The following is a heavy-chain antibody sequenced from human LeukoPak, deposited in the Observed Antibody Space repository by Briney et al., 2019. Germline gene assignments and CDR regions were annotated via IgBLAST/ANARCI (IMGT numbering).Heavy chain of an antibody. CDR3: ATPSIGIQRLVKW. V-gene: IGHV3-33*01. Sequence: GGSLRLSCAASGFTFSSYGMHWVRQAPGKGLEWVAVIWYDGSNKYYADSVKGRFTISRDNSKNTLYLQMNSLRAEDTAVYYCATPSIGIQRLVKWWGQGTLVTVSS. CDR2: IWYDGSNK. J-gene: IGHJ4*02. D-gene: IGHD6-13*01. CDR1: GFTFSSYG.